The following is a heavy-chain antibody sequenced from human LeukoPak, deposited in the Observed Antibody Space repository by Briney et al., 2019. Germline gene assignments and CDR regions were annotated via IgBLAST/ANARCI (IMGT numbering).Heavy chain of an antibody. Sequence: GGSLRLSCAASGFTFSIYSMNWVRQASGKGLEWVSYISSTSNTIYYADSVKGRFTISRDNAKNSLYLQMNSLRAEDTAVYYCARDYGSSIFLDYWGQGTLVTVSS. V-gene: IGHV3-48*04. CDR3: ARDYGSSIFLDY. CDR2: ISSTSNTI. J-gene: IGHJ4*02. CDR1: GFTFSIYS. D-gene: IGHD2-21*01.